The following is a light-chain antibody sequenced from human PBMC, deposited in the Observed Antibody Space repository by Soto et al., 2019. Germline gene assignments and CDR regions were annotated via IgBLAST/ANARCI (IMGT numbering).Light chain of an antibody. CDR1: SSDVGSYNL. Sequence: QSALTQPASVSGSPGQSITISCTGTSSDVGSYNLVSWYQQHPGKAPKLMIYEVSKRPSGVSNRFSGSKSGNTASLTISGLQAADEADYHCCSYAGSTSYVLFGGGTKLTVL. V-gene: IGLV2-23*02. CDR2: EVS. CDR3: CSYAGSTSYVL. J-gene: IGLJ2*01.